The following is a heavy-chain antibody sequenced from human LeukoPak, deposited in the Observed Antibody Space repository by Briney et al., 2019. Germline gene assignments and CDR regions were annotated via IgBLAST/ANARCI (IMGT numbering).Heavy chain of an antibody. V-gene: IGHV4-59*01. D-gene: IGHD3-10*01. Sequence: SETLSLTCTVSGGSISSYYWSWIRQPPGKGLEWIGYIYYSGSTNYNPSLKSRVTISVDTSKNQFSLKLSSVTAADTAVYYCARGLGITMVRGNWFDPWGQGTLVTVPS. CDR1: GGSISSYY. CDR3: ARGLGITMVRGNWFDP. J-gene: IGHJ5*02. CDR2: IYYSGST.